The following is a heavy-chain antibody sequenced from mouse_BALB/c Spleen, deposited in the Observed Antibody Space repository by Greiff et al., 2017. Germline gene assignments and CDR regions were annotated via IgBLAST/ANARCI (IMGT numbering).Heavy chain of an antibody. CDR2: FYPGSGSI. CDR1: GYTFTESI. J-gene: IGHJ3*01. D-gene: IGHD1-2*01. Sequence: VQLQQSGAGLVKPGASVKLSCKASGYTFTESIIHWVKQRSGQGLEWIGWFYPGSGSIKYNEKFKDKATLTADKSSSTVYMELSRLTSEDSAVYVYARHKDEFITTAEFADWGQGTLVTVSA. V-gene: IGHV1-62-2*01. CDR3: ARHKDEFITTAEFAD.